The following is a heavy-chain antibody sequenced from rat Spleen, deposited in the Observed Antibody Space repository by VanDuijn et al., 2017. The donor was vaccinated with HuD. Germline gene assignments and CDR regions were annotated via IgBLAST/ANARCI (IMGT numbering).Heavy chain of an antibody. Sequence: EVQLVESDGGLVQPGRSLKLSCEVSGFTLSDYNMAWVRQAPTKGLEWVASISPSGGGTWYRDSVKGRFTVSRDNAKSTLYLQMGSLRSEDTATYYCARFGYSNYIPGWFAYWGQGTLVTVSS. CDR1: GFTLSDYN. J-gene: IGHJ3*01. CDR2: ISPSGGGT. V-gene: IGHV5-25*01. D-gene: IGHD1-2*01. CDR3: ARFGYSNYIPGWFAY.